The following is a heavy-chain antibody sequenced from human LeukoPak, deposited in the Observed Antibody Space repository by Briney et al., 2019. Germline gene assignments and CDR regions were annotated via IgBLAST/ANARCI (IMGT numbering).Heavy chain of an antibody. CDR1: GFTVSSNY. D-gene: IGHD5-24*01. CDR2: ISGSGGST. V-gene: IGHV3-23*01. J-gene: IGHJ4*02. Sequence: GGSLRLSCAASGFTVSSNYMSWIRQAPGKGLEWVSAISGSGGSTYYADSVKGRFTISRDNSKNTLYLQMNSLRAEDTAVYYCAKSLRDGYNRGGYYFDYWGQGTLVTVSS. CDR3: AKSLRDGYNRGGYYFDY.